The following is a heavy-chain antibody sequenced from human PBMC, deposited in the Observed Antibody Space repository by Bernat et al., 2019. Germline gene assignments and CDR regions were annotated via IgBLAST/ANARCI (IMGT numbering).Heavy chain of an antibody. CDR3: TRRSSSSGWSYFDY. V-gene: IGHV3-15*07. CDR2: IKSKTDGGTT. CDR1: GFSFTNAW. Sequence: EVQLVESGGGLVKPGGSLRLSCAASGFSFTNAWMNWVRQAPGKGLEWVGRIKSKTDGGTTDYAEPVKGRFTISRDDTKNTLYLQMTSLKTEDTAVYYCTRRSSSSGWSYFDYWGQGTLVTVSS. D-gene: IGHD6-19*01. J-gene: IGHJ4*02.